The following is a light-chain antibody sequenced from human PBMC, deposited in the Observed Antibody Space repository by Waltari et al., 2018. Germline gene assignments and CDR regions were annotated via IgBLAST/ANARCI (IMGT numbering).Light chain of an antibody. CDR2: DVN. V-gene: IGLV2-23*02. Sequence: QSALTQTPTVSGAPGQSITISCPGTSSDVGYYNLVSWYQQHPGEATKLIIYDVNKRPLGVSNRFSGSKSGNTASLTISGLQAADEADYYCCSYAGSSVSVFGGGTKVTVL. CDR1: SSDVGYYNL. CDR3: CSYAGSSVSV. J-gene: IGLJ3*02.